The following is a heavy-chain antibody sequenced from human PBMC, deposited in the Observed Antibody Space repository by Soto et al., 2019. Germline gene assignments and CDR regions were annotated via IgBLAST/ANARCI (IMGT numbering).Heavy chain of an antibody. CDR2: IHYSGNT. CDR1: GGSISSGGYF. Sequence: QVQLQESGPGLVKPSQTLSLTCTVSGGSISSGGYFWSWIRQHPGKGLEWIGYIHYSGNTYYNPSLKSRVTLSMDTSKKHFSLKLSSVTAADTAVYYCATSTVTKEPDAFDIWGQGTMVTVSA. V-gene: IGHV4-31*03. J-gene: IGHJ3*02. D-gene: IGHD4-17*01. CDR3: ATSTVTKEPDAFDI.